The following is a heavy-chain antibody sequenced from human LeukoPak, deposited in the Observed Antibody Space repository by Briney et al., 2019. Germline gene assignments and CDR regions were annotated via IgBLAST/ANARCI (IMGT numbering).Heavy chain of an antibody. D-gene: IGHD3-16*01. CDR2: MSGSGDTT. CDR1: GFDFNDFA. Sequence: GGSLRLSCAASGFDFNDFAMTWVRQAPGKGLEWVSSMSGSGDTTEYAASVKGRFTISRDNSKNTLYLQMNSLRAEDTAVYYCARDLGGATDYWGQGTLVTVSS. CDR3: ARDLGGATDY. V-gene: IGHV3-23*01. J-gene: IGHJ4*02.